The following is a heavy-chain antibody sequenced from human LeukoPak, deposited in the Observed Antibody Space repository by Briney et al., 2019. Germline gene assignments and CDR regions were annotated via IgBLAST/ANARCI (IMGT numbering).Heavy chain of an antibody. D-gene: IGHD3-3*01. V-gene: IGHV3-23*01. Sequence: PGGSLRLSCAASGFTFSSYAMSWVRQAPGKGLEWVSAISGSGGSTYYADSVKGRFTISRDNSKNTLYLQMNSLRAEDTAVYYCARETYYDFWSGYPTEPYFDYWGQGTLVTVSS. CDR2: ISGSGGST. CDR1: GFTFSSYA. CDR3: ARETYYDFWSGYPTEPYFDY. J-gene: IGHJ4*02.